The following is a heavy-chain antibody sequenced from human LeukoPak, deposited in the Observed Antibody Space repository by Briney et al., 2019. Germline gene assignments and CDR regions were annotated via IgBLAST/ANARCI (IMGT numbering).Heavy chain of an antibody. CDR1: GGTFLSHT. J-gene: IGHJ5*02. D-gene: IGHD3-10*01. V-gene: IGHV1-69*08. CDR3: ARVNLRGSNYNWFDP. Sequence: SVKVSCKTSGGTFLSHTFSWVRQAPGEGLEWMGKITPVIETANYAQTLQGRVSIYADKSTTTVYMDLSGLRPDDTAVYYCARVNLRGSNYNWFDPWGQGTRVTVSS. CDR2: ITPVIETA.